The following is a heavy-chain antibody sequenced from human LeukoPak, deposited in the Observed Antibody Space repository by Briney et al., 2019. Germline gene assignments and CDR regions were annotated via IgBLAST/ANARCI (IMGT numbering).Heavy chain of an antibody. Sequence: GGSLRLSCAASGFTVSSNYMSWVRQAPGKGLEWVSVIYSGGTTYYSDSVRGRFTISIDNSKNTLYLQMNSLTADDTAVYYCARKDGSDDYWGKGTLVTVS. CDR1: GFTVSSNY. CDR3: ARKDGSDDY. V-gene: IGHV3-53*01. J-gene: IGHJ4*02. CDR2: IYSGGTT. D-gene: IGHD5-24*01.